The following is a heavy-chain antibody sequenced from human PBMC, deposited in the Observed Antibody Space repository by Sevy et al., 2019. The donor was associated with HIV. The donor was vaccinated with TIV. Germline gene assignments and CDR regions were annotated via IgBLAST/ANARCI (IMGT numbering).Heavy chain of an antibody. CDR2: INHSGPT. CDR3: AKSYDYLWGSYRQGWFDP. J-gene: IGHJ5*02. V-gene: IGHV4-34*01. CDR1: GGSFNTYQ. D-gene: IGHD3-16*02. Sequence: SETLSLTCAVYGGSFNTYQWSWIRQPPGKGLEWIGEINHSGPTNYSPSLKSRVTISADKSNNQFSLRLSSVTAADTAVYYCAKSYDYLWGSYRQGWFDPWGQGTLVTVSS.